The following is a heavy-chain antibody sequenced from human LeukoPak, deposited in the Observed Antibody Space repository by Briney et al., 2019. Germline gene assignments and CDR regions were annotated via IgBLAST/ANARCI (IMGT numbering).Heavy chain of an antibody. V-gene: IGHV4-4*02. CDR2: IYYSGST. Sequence: SGTLSLTCAVSGGSISSSNWWSWVRQPPGKGLEWIGSIYYSGSTYYNPSLKSRVTISVDTSKNQFSLKLSSVTAADTAVYYCARVTRSWYPNDAFDIWGQGTMVTVSS. D-gene: IGHD6-13*01. CDR3: ARVTRSWYPNDAFDI. J-gene: IGHJ3*02. CDR1: GGSISSSNW.